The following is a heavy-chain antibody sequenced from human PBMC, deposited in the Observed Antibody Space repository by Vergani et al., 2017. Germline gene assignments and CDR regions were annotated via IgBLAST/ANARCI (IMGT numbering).Heavy chain of an antibody. CDR1: GFRVTTYY. J-gene: IGHJ4*01. CDR3: TRSECSGTTCYGHYFDL. CDR2: IKGDGRP. V-gene: IGHV3-66*02. D-gene: IGHD2-15*01. Sequence: VELLESGGGLAQPGGSLRVSCSASGFRVTTYYMSWVRQAPGKGLEWVSVIKGDGRPSYAESVRGRFRISRDTSRNAVYLQMNILRVEDTGVYYCTRSECSGTTCYGHYFDLWGHGILVTVSS.